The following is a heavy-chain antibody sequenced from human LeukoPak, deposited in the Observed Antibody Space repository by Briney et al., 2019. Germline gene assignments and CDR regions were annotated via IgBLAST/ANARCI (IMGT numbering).Heavy chain of an antibody. CDR2: IKQDGSEK. J-gene: IGHJ4*02. D-gene: IGHD6-13*01. V-gene: IGHV3-7*03. Sequence: GGSLRLSCAASGFTFSSYWMSWVRQAPGKGLEWVANIKQDGSEKYYVDSVRGRFTISRDNAKNSLFLQMNSLRAEDTAVYYCAKSFAVAGSRPPDYWGQGTLVTVSS. CDR3: AKSFAVAGSRPPDY. CDR1: GFTFSSYW.